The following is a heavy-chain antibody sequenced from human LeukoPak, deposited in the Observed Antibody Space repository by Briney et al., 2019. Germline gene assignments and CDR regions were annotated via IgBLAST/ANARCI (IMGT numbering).Heavy chain of an antibody. Sequence: PSETLSLTCTISGVSLSSDKYYWSWIRQRPGKGLEWIGHIYYSGSTSFNPSLKSRVSMSVDASKSQFSLKLTSVTAADTAVYYCATPYCGTIICLDVFDVWGQGTVVTVSS. CDR1: GVSLSSDKYY. CDR2: IYYSGST. D-gene: IGHD2-21*01. V-gene: IGHV4-31*03. J-gene: IGHJ3*01. CDR3: ATPYCGTIICLDVFDV.